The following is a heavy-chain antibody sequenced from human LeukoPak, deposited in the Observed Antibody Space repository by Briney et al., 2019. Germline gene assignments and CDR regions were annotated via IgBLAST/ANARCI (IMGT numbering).Heavy chain of an antibody. Sequence: RPSETLSLTCTVSGGSISSSSYYWGWIRQPPGKGLEWIGSIYYSGNSYYNPSLKNRVTISVDTSKNQFSLKLSSVTAADTAVYYCASTDSYDTSGYYYPSTFDYWGQGTLVTVSS. J-gene: IGHJ4*02. CDR3: ASTDSYDTSGYYYPSTFDY. CDR1: GGSISSSSYY. CDR2: IYYSGNS. D-gene: IGHD3-22*01. V-gene: IGHV4-39*01.